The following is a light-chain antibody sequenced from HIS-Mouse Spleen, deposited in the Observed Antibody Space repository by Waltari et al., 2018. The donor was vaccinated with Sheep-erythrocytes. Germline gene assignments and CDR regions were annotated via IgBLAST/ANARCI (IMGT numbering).Light chain of an antibody. CDR1: SSYVGRYNY. CDR2: DVS. J-gene: IGLJ1*01. Sequence: QSALTQPRSVSGSPGQSVTIPCTGTSSYVGRYNYVSWYQQHPGQAPKLMIYDVSKRPSGVPDRFSGSKSGNTASLTISGLQAEDEADYYCCSYAGSYNHVFATGTKVTVL. V-gene: IGLV2-11*01. CDR3: CSYAGSYNHV.